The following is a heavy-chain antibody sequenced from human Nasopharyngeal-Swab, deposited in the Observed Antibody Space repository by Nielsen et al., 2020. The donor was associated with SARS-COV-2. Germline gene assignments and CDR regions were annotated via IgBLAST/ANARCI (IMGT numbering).Heavy chain of an antibody. CDR3: ARDAAAGTTRGAFDI. CDR1: GYTFTSYA. J-gene: IGHJ3*02. V-gene: IGHV1-3*01. D-gene: IGHD1-1*01. Sequence: ASVKVSCKASGYTFTSYAMNWVRQAPGQRLEWMGWINAGNGNTKYSQKFQGRVTITRDTSASTAYMELRSEDTAVYYCARDAAAGTTRGAFDIWGQGTMVTVSS. CDR2: INAGNGNT.